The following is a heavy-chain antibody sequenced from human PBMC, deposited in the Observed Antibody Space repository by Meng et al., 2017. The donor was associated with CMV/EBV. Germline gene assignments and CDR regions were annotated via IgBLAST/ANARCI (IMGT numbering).Heavy chain of an antibody. D-gene: IGHD3-10*01. Sequence: QGELQQWGAGLLKPSETLSLTCAVYGGSFSGYYWSWIRQPPGKGLEWIGEINHSGSTNYNPSLKSRVTISVDTSKNQFSLKLSSVTAADTAVYYCARESMVRGEDWGQGTLVTVSS. CDR3: ARESMVRGED. J-gene: IGHJ4*02. CDR2: INHSGST. V-gene: IGHV4-34*01. CDR1: GGSFSGYY.